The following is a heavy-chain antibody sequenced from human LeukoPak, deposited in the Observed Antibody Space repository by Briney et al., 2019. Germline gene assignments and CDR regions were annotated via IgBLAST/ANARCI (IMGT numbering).Heavy chain of an antibody. J-gene: IGHJ3*02. D-gene: IGHD2-2*02. CDR3: ARLSAKYCSSTSCYTGAFDI. V-gene: IGHV5-51*01. Sequence: GASLKISCKGSGSIFTSYWIGWVRQLPGKGLEWMGIIYPGDSDTRYSPSFQGQVTISADKSISTAYLQWSSLKASDTAMYYCARLSAKYCSSTSCYTGAFDIWGQGTMVTVSS. CDR2: IYPGDSDT. CDR1: GSIFTSYW.